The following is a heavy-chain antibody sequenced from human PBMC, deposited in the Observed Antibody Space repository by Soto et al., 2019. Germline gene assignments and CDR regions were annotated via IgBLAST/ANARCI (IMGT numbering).Heavy chain of an antibody. CDR1: GYTFTGYY. Sequence: ASVKVSCKASGYTFTGYYMHWVRQAPGQGLEWMGWINPNSGGTNYAQKFQGWVTMTRDTSISTAYMELSRLRSDDTAVYYCARVGSGRWYHRDAFDIWGQGTMVTVSS. CDR2: INPNSGGT. V-gene: IGHV1-2*04. CDR3: ARVGSGRWYHRDAFDI. J-gene: IGHJ3*02. D-gene: IGHD6-13*01.